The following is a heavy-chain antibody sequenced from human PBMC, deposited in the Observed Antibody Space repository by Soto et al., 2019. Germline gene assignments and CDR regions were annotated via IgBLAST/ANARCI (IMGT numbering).Heavy chain of an antibody. CDR1: GFTFSSYA. J-gene: IGHJ4*02. Sequence: PGGSLRLSCAASGFTFSSYAMSWVRQAPGKGLEWVSAINSDGSSTSYADSVKGRFTISRDNSKNTLYLQMNSLRAEDTAVYYCAKDAKPSTGYAQLIPFDYWGQGTLVTVSS. CDR2: INSDGSST. CDR3: AKDAKPSTGYAQLIPFDY. D-gene: IGHD3-22*01. V-gene: IGHV3-23*01.